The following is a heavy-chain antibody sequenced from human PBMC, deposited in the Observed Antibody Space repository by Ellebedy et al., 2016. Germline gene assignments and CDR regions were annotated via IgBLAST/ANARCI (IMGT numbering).Heavy chain of an antibody. CDR3: ARDHWAIESVVTPRWYFDL. V-gene: IGHV1-69*04. CDR1: GGTFSSYA. J-gene: IGHJ2*01. Sequence: SVKVSXXASGGTFSSYAISWVRQAPGQGLEWMGRIIPILGIANYAQKFQGRVTITADKSTSTAYMELSSLRSEDTAVYYCARDHWAIESVVTPRWYFDLWGRGTLVTVSS. D-gene: IGHD4-23*01. CDR2: IIPILGIA.